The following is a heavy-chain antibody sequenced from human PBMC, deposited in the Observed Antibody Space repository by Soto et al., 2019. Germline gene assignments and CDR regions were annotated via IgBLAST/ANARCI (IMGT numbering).Heavy chain of an antibody. J-gene: IGHJ6*03. V-gene: IGHV3-30*18. D-gene: IGHD2-2*01. Sequence: SLRLSCAATRFTFSRYGMHGVRQAPGKGLEWVAVISYDGSNKYYADSVKGRFTISRDNSKNTLYLQMNSRRAEDTAVYYCAKDRELYQLLSYVNCYMGVGGKGTAVTVSS. CDR3: AKDRELYQLLSYVNCYMGV. CDR1: RFTFSRYG. CDR2: ISYDGSNK.